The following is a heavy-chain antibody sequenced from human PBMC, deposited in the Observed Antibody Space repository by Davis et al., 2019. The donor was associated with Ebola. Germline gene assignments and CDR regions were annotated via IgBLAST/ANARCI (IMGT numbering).Heavy chain of an antibody. CDR2: ISSYSSTI. CDR1: GFNFNYYD. Sequence: PGGSLRLSCAASGFNFNYYDMNWVRQAPGKGLEWVSYISSYSSTIYYADSVKGRFTISRDNAKNSLYLQMNSLRAEDTAVYYCARVGCTNGVCYPFGAFDIWGQGTMVTVSS. V-gene: IGHV3-48*04. CDR3: ARVGCTNGVCYPFGAFDI. D-gene: IGHD2-8*01. J-gene: IGHJ3*02.